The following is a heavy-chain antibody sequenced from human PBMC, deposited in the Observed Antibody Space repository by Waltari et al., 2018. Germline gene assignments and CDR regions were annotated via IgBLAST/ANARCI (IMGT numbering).Heavy chain of an antibody. J-gene: IGHJ4*02. CDR1: GFTFSRYA. V-gene: IGHV3-23*03. CDR3: AKDQGPQQWLALFDY. Sequence: EVQLLESGGGLVQPGGSLRLSCAASGFTFSRYAMSWVRQAPGKGLEWVSVIYSGGSTYYADSVKGRFTISRDNSKNTLYLQMNSLRAEDTAVYYCAKDQGPQQWLALFDYWGQGTLVTVSS. CDR2: IYSGGST. D-gene: IGHD6-19*01.